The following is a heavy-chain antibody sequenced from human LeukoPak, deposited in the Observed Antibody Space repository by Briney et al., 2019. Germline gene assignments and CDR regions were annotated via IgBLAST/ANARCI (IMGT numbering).Heavy chain of an antibody. Sequence: SETLSLTCTVSGGSISSYYWSWIRQPPGKGLEWIGYIYYSGSTNYNPSLKSRVTISVDTSKNQFSLKLSSVTAADTAVYYCARGGMIVASFDYWGQGTLVTVSS. V-gene: IGHV4-59*01. CDR3: ARGGMIVASFDY. CDR2: IYYSGST. J-gene: IGHJ4*02. D-gene: IGHD3-22*01. CDR1: GGSISSYY.